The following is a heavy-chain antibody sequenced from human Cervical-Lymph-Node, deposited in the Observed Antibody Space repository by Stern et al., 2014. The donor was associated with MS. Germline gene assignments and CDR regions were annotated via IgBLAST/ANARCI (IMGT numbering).Heavy chain of an antibody. CDR1: GSTFTGYY. CDR2: INPNSGAT. D-gene: IGHD6-13*01. V-gene: IGHV1-2*06. J-gene: IGHJ4*02. CDR3: ARGAAAADNY. Sequence: QVQLVQSGAEVKKPGASVKVSCKAPGSTFTGYYINWVRQAPGPGLEWIWRINPNSGATNYSQKFQGRVTMTRDTSISTAYMELRGLTSDDTAVYYCARGAAAADNYWGQGTLVTVSS.